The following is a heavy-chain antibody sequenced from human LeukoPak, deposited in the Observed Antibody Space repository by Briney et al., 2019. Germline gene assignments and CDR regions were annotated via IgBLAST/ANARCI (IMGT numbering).Heavy chain of an antibody. CDR2: IYYSGST. CDR3: ARACVYYDSSGCDY. CDR1: GGSISSSSYY. V-gene: IGHV4-39*01. Sequence: MASETLSLTCTVSGGSISSSSYYWGWIRQPPGKGLEWIGSIYYSGSTYYNPSLKSRVTISVDTSKNQFSLKLSSVTAADTAVYYCARACVYYDSSGCDYWGQGTLVTVSS. J-gene: IGHJ4*02. D-gene: IGHD3-22*01.